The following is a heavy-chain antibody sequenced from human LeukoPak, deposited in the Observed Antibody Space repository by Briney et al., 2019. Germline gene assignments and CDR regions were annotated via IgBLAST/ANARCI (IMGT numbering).Heavy chain of an antibody. J-gene: IGHJ4*02. CDR1: GGSISSYY. V-gene: IGHV4-59*08. CDR3: ARHEWEFPFDY. D-gene: IGHD1-26*01. Sequence: PSETLSLTCTVSGGSISSYYWSWIRQPPGKGLEWIGYIYYSGSTNYNPSLKSRVTISVDTSKNQFSLKVSSVTAADTAVYYCARHEWEFPFDYWGQGTLVTVSS. CDR2: IYYSGST.